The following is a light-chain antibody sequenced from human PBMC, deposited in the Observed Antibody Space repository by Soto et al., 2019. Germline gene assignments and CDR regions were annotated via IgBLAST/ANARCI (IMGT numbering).Light chain of an antibody. CDR3: TSYAGSNIWV. J-gene: IGLJ3*02. Sequence: QSALTQPDSASGSPRQSVTISCTGTSCDVGAYNYVSWYQQYPGKAPKLMIYDVNKLPSGVPDRYAGSKSGKTAYLTVSGLQPEDEADYHCTSYAGSNIWVFGGGTKHTLL. CDR2: DVN. V-gene: IGLV2-8*01. CDR1: SCDVGAYNY.